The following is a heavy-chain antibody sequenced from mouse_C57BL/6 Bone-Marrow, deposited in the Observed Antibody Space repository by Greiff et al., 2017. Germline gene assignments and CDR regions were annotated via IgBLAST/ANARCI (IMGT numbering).Heavy chain of an antibody. Sequence: QVQLKQSGPELVKPGASVTISCKASGYAFSSSWMNWVKQRPGKGLEWIGRIYPGDGDTNYNGKVKGKATLTADKSSSTAYMQLSSLTSEDSAVYFCARGGYDAWFAYWGQGTLVTVSA. CDR3: ARGGYDAWFAY. CDR1: GYAFSSSW. J-gene: IGHJ3*01. V-gene: IGHV1-82*01. D-gene: IGHD2-2*01. CDR2: IYPGDGDT.